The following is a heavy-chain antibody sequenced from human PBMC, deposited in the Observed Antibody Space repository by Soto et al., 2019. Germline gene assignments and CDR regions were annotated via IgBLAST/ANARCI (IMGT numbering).Heavy chain of an antibody. CDR3: ARAQSGYSYGFFDY. D-gene: IGHD5-18*01. V-gene: IGHV4-38-2*01. CDR1: GYSISSGYY. J-gene: IGHJ4*02. Sequence: PSETLSLTCAVSGYSISSGYYLGWIRQPPGKGLEWIGSIYHSGSTYYNPSLKSRVTISVDTSKNQFSLKLSSVTAADTAVYYCARAQSGYSYGFFDYWGQGTLVTVSS. CDR2: IYHSGST.